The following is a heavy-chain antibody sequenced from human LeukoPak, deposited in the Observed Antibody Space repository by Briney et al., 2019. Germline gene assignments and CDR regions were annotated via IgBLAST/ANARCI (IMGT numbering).Heavy chain of an antibody. D-gene: IGHD1-7*01. V-gene: IGHV3-74*01. CDR2: INSDGSTT. J-gene: IGHJ4*02. CDR3: AAPGTTGD. CDR1: GFTFSNYW. Sequence: GGSLRLSCAASGFTFSNYWMHWVRQAPGKGLVWVSRINSDGSTTSYADSVKGRFTISRDNAKNTLYPQMNSLRADGTAVYYCAAPGTTGDWGQGTLVTVSS.